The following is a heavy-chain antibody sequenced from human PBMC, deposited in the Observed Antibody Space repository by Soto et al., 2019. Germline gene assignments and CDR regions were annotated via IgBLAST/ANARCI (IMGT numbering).Heavy chain of an antibody. CDR2: INHSGST. V-gene: IGHV4-34*01. J-gene: IGHJ4*02. CDR1: GGSFSGYY. CDR3: ARVLVDYDILTGYFPYYFDY. Sequence: PSETLSLTCAVYGGSFSGYYWSWIRQPPGKGLEWIGEINHSGSTIYNPSLKSRVTISVDTSKNQFSLKLSSVAAADTAVYYCARVLVDYDILTGYFPYYFDYWGQGTLVTVSS. D-gene: IGHD3-9*01.